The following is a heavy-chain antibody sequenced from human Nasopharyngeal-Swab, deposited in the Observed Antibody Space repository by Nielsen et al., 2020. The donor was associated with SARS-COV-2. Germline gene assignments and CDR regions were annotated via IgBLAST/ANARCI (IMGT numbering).Heavy chain of an antibody. Sequence: GESLKISCTASGFTLGDYAMSWVRQAPGKGLEWVGFIRSKAYGGTTEYAASVKGRFTISRDDSKSIAYLQMNSLKTEDTAVYYCTRVSGSYYGMDVWGQGTTVTVSS. V-gene: IGHV3-49*04. J-gene: IGHJ6*02. D-gene: IGHD1-26*01. CDR2: IRSKAYGGTT. CDR1: GFTLGDYA. CDR3: TRVSGSYYGMDV.